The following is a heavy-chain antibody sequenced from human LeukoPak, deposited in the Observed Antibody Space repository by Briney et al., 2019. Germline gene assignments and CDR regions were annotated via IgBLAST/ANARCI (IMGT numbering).Heavy chain of an antibody. CDR1: GFTFSSYA. J-gene: IGHJ5*02. Sequence: GASLRLSCAASGFTFSSYAMSWVRQAPGKGLEWVSVISGSGGSTYYADSVKGRFTISRDNSKNTLYLRMNSLRAEDTAVYYCAKCGQQLVPRWFDPWGQGTLVTVSS. D-gene: IGHD6-13*01. CDR2: ISGSGGST. CDR3: AKCGQQLVPRWFDP. V-gene: IGHV3-23*01.